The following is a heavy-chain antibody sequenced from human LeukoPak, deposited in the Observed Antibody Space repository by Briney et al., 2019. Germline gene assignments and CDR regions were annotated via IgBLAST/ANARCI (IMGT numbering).Heavy chain of an antibody. CDR1: GGSFSGYY. J-gene: IGHJ4*02. D-gene: IGHD3-10*01. Sequence: PSETLSLTCAVYGGSFSGYYWSWIRQPPGKGLEWIGEINHSGSTNYNPSLKSRVTISVDTSKNQFSLKLSSVTAADTAVYYCAREMVRPGGAKDDYWGQGNLVTVSS. CDR3: AREMVRPGGAKDDY. CDR2: INHSGST. V-gene: IGHV4-34*01.